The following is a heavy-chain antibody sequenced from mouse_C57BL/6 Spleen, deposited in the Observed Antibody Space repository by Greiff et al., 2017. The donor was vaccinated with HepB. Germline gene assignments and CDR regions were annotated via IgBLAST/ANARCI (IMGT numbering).Heavy chain of an antibody. CDR1: GYSFTSYY. J-gene: IGHJ1*03. Sequence: VQLQQSGPELVKPGASVKISCKASGYSFTSYYIHWVKQRPGQGLEWIGWIYPGSGNTKYNEKFKGKATLTADTSSSTAYMQLSSLTSEDSAVYYCASEIYGSSYDWYFDVWGTGTTVTVSS. CDR2: IYPGSGNT. CDR3: ASEIYGSSYDWYFDV. D-gene: IGHD1-1*01. V-gene: IGHV1-66*01.